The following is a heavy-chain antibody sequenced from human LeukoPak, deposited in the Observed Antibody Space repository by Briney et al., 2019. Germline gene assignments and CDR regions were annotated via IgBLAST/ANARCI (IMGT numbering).Heavy chain of an antibody. CDR3: VRRGGSDGWGAFDI. D-gene: IGHD5-24*01. CDR1: GFTFSNYV. Sequence: GGSLRLSCAASGFTFSNYVMNWVRQAPGKGLEWVSSIRQSGDITYYADSVKGRFTISRDNSKNTLSLQMNSLSREDTAIYYCVRRGGSDGWGAFDIWGQGTVVTVSS. J-gene: IGHJ3*02. CDR2: IRQSGDIT. V-gene: IGHV3-23*01.